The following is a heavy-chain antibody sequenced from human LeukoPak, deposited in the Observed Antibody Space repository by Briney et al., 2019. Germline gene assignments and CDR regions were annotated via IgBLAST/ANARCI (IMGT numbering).Heavy chain of an antibody. D-gene: IGHD3-16*02. J-gene: IGHJ4*02. CDR1: GGSISSYY. V-gene: IGHV4-59*01. CDR2: IYYSGST. Sequence: SETLSLTCTVSGGSISSYYWTWIRQPPGKGLEWIGYIYYSGSTNYNPSLKSRVTISIDTSRNQFSLKLSSVTAADTAVYYCARGSPLRLGELSLCRDLDYWGQGTLVTVSS. CDR3: ARGSPLRLGELSLCRDLDY.